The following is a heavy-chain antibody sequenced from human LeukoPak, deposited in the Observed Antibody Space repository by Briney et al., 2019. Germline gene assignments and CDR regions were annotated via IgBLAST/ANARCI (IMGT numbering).Heavy chain of an antibody. V-gene: IGHV3-7*01. Sequence: ETLSLTCTVSGGSISSYYWSWVRQAPGKGLEWVANIKQDGSEKYYVDSVKGRFTISRDNAKNSLYLQMNSLRAEDTAVYSCARDKTRRLGYSYSKSGNYFDYWGQGTLVTVSS. J-gene: IGHJ4*02. CDR2: IKQDGSEK. CDR3: ARDKTRRLGYSYSKSGNYFDY. CDR1: GGSISSYY. D-gene: IGHD5-18*01.